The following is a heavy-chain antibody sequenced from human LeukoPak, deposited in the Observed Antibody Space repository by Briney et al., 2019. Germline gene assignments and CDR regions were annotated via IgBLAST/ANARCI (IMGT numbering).Heavy chain of an antibody. Sequence: GASVKVSCKSSGYTFTGYYMHWVRQAPGQGLEWMGGINPNSGGTNYAQKFQGRVTMTRDTSISTAYMELSRLRSDDTAVYYCASEGLIFGVVSYYFDYWGQGTLVTVSS. CDR1: GYTFTGYY. CDR3: ASEGLIFGVVSYYFDY. CDR2: INPNSGGT. V-gene: IGHV1-2*02. D-gene: IGHD3-3*02. J-gene: IGHJ4*02.